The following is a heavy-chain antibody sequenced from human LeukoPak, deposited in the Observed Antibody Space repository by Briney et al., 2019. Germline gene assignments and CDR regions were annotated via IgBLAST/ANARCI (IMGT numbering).Heavy chain of an antibody. Sequence: SVKVSCTASGGTFSSYAISWVRQAPGQGLEWMGRIIPILGIANYAQKFQGRVTITADKSTSTAYMELSSLRSEDTAVYYCARGEREYYYDSSGYYDYWGQGTLVTFSS. V-gene: IGHV1-69*04. D-gene: IGHD3-22*01. J-gene: IGHJ4*02. CDR3: ARGEREYYYDSSGYYDY. CDR2: IIPILGIA. CDR1: GGTFSSYA.